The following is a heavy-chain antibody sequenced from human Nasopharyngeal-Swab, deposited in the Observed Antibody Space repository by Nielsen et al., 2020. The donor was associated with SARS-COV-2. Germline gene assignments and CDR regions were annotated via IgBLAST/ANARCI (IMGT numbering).Heavy chain of an antibody. CDR3: ATYYYDSSGYYLCDY. J-gene: IGHJ4*02. D-gene: IGHD3-22*01. V-gene: IGHV4-34*01. Sequence: SETLSLTCAVYAWSSSGYYLSWIRQPPGKGLDWIGEINHSGSTNYNPPLKSRVTISVDTSKNQFSLKLSSVTAADTAVYYGATYYYDSSGYYLCDYWGQGTLVTVSS. CDR1: AWSSSGYY. CDR2: INHSGST.